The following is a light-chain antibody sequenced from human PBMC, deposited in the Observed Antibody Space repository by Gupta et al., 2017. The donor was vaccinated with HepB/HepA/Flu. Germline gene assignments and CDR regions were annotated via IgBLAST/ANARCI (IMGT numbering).Light chain of an antibody. CDR1: KSVSSN. CDR2: GVS. V-gene: IGKV3-15*01. Sequence: DIVMTQSPATLSVSPGERATLPCRASKSVSSNLALYQQQPGQAPRPLIYGVSTRAPGIPARFSRSGSGTELTLTISSPHFEDCAVYYFQHYNNWPPWTFGQGTKVEVK. J-gene: IGKJ1*01. CDR3: QHYNNWPPWT.